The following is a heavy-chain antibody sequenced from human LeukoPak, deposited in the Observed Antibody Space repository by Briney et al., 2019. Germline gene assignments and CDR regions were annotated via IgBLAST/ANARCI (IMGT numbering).Heavy chain of an antibody. CDR3: ARRSSSWYGYFDY. CDR1: GGSISSYY. D-gene: IGHD6-13*01. V-gene: IGHV4-4*09. J-gene: IGHJ4*02. Sequence: SETLSLTCTVSGGSISSYYWSWIRQPPGKGLEWIGYIYTSGSTNYNPSLKSRVTISVDTSKNQFSLKLSSVTAADTAVYYCARRSSSWYGYFDYWGQGTLVTVSS. CDR2: IYTSGST.